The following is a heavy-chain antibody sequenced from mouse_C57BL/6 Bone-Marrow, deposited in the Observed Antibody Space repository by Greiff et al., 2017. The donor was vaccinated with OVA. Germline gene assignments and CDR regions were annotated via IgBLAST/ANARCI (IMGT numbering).Heavy chain of an antibody. Sequence: VQLKESGPVLVKPGASVKMSCKASGYTFTDYYMNWVKQSHGKSLEWIGVINPYNGGTSYNQKFKGKATLTVDKSSSTAYMELNSLTSEDSAVYYCARPQDYGSSPLAYWGQGTLVTVSA. CDR3: ARPQDYGSSPLAY. D-gene: IGHD1-1*01. CDR1: GYTFTDYY. CDR2: INPYNGGT. J-gene: IGHJ3*01. V-gene: IGHV1-19*01.